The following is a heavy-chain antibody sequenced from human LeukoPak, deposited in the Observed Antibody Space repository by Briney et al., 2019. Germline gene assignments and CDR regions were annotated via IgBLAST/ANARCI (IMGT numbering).Heavy chain of an antibody. CDR1: GYNFNNNG. CDR2: INCYNGNT. J-gene: IGHJ4*02. Sequence: ASVKVSCMASGYNFNNNGISWVRQAPGQGLEWMGWINCYNGNTKYSQKIQGRVTMTKDTSTNTVYMELRSLRSDDTAVYYCARDLGALTSSWYYLSYYWGQGTLVTVSS. D-gene: IGHD6-13*01. V-gene: IGHV1-18*04. CDR3: ARDLGALTSSWYYLSYY.